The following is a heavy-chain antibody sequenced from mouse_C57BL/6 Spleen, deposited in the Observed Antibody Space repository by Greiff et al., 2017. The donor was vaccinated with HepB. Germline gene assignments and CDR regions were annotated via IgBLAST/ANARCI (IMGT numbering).Heavy chain of an antibody. CDR2: IYPGDGDT. V-gene: IGHV1-80*01. J-gene: IGHJ1*03. CDR3: ARSGLITTVVARGYFDV. Sequence: VMLVESGAELVKPGASVKISCKASGYAFSSYWMNWVKQRPGKGLEWIGQIYPGDGDTNYNGKFKGKATLTADKSSSTAYMQLSSLTSEDSAVYFCARSGLITTVVARGYFDVWGTGTTVTVSS. D-gene: IGHD1-1*01. CDR1: GYAFSSYW.